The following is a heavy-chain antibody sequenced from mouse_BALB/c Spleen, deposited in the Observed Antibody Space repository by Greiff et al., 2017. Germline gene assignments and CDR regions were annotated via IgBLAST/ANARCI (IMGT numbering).Heavy chain of an antibody. V-gene: IGHV2-9*02. Sequence: VKLVESGPGLVAPSQSLSITCTVSGFSLTSYGVHWVRQPPGKGLEWLGVIWAGGSTNYNSALMSRLSISKDNSKSQVFLKMNSLQTDDTAMYYCARVGNPFYYAMDYWGQGTSVTVSS. D-gene: IGHD2-1*01. CDR1: GFSLTSYG. J-gene: IGHJ4*01. CDR2: IWAGGST. CDR3: ARVGNPFYYAMDY.